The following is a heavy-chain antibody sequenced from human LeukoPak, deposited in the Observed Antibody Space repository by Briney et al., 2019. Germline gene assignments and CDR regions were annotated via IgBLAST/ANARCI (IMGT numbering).Heavy chain of an antibody. Sequence: GASVKVSCKASGYTFTSYDFNWVRQATGQRLEWMGWMSPNSGDTGYAQKFQDRVTMTRNTSISTAYMELSSLRSDDTAVYYCARGPPNWGYDYWGPGTLVTVSS. CDR1: GYTFTSYD. CDR3: ARGPPNWGYDY. D-gene: IGHD7-27*01. J-gene: IGHJ4*02. V-gene: IGHV1-8*01. CDR2: MSPNSGDT.